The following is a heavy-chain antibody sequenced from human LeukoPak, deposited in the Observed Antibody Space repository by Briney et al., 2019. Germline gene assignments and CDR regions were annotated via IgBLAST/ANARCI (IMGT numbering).Heavy chain of an antibody. V-gene: IGHV3-43D*03. CDR1: GFTFDNYA. J-gene: IGHJ6*03. CDR2: ISWDGGST. Sequence: GGSLRLSCAASGFTFDNYAMQWVRQAPGKGLEWVSLISWDGGSTHYADSVKGRFTISRDNSKNSLYLQMNSLRAEDTALYYCASLLWFGDSDYYYMDVWGKGTTVTVSS. D-gene: IGHD3-10*01. CDR3: ASLLWFGDSDYYYMDV.